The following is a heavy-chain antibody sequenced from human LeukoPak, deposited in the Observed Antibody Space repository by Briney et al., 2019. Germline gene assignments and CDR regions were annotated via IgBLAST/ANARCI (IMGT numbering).Heavy chain of an antibody. Sequence: PGGSLRLSCAASGFTFSSYAMSWVRQAPGQGLEWMGRIIPILGIANYAQKFQGRVTITADKSTSTAYMELSSLRSEDTAVYYCARRAPYYYDSDYWGQGTLVTVSS. V-gene: IGHV1-69*04. CDR1: GFTFSSYA. CDR3: ARRAPYYYDSDY. J-gene: IGHJ4*02. CDR2: IIPILGIA. D-gene: IGHD3-22*01.